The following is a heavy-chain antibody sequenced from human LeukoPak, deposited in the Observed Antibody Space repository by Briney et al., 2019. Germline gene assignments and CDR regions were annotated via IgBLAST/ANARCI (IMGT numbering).Heavy chain of an antibody. CDR3: ARDAGLSNSVEYFQH. J-gene: IGHJ1*01. Sequence: GGSLRLSCAASGFTFSSYSMNWVRQAPGKGLEWVSYISSSSTIYYADSVKGRFTISRDNAKNSLYLQMNSLRAEDTAVYYCARDAGLSNSVEYFQHWGQGTLVTVSS. V-gene: IGHV3-48*04. CDR1: GFTFSSYS. CDR2: ISSSSTI. D-gene: IGHD2-21*01.